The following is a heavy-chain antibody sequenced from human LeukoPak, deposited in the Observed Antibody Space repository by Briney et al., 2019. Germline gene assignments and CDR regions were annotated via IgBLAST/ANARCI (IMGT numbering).Heavy chain of an antibody. V-gene: IGHV1-2*02. CDR3: VRDYPIPY. CDR2: INPKSGGS. Sequence: ASVKVSCKASGYTFTGYFMHWVRQAPGQGLEWMGWINPKSGGSSYAQKFQGRVTMTRDTSISTAYRVQARLTSDDTAVCYCVRDYPIPYWGQGTLVTVSS. J-gene: IGHJ4*02. CDR1: GYTFTGYF. D-gene: IGHD2-21*01.